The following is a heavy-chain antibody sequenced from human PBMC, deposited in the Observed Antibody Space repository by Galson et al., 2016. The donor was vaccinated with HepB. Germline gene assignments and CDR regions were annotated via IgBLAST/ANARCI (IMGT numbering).Heavy chain of an antibody. Sequence: SVKVSCKAPGYTFSGDYIHWARQAPGQGLEYMGWIKPNNGDTSYTQKFQGRVTMTRDTSITTAYMQLSGLKSDDTAVYYCASEVFDSGSFDNWVQGALVTVSS. CDR1: GYTFSGDY. D-gene: IGHD3-10*01. V-gene: IGHV1-2*02. CDR2: IKPNNGDT. CDR3: ASEVFDSGSFDN. J-gene: IGHJ4*02.